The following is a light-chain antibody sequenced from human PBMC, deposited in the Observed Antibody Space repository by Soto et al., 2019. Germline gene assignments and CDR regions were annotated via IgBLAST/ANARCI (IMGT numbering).Light chain of an antibody. J-gene: IGLJ2*01. Sequence: QSVLTQPASVSGSPGQSITISCTGTSGDIGGYNYVSWYQQHPGKAPKLMIYDVSDRPSGVSNRFSGSKSGNTASLTISGLRAEDEADYYCSSYTTSNTLLFGWGTKVTVL. CDR2: DVS. V-gene: IGLV2-14*01. CDR1: SGDIGGYNY. CDR3: SSYTTSNTLL.